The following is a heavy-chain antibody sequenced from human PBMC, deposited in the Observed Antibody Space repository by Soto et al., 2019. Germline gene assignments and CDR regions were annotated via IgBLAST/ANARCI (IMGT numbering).Heavy chain of an antibody. CDR3: ASEYCSGGSCYYYGMDV. Sequence: QVQLVESGGGVVQPGRSLRLSCAASGFTFSSYGMHWVRQAPGKGLEWVAVIWYDGSNKHYADSVKGRFTISRDNSKNTLYLQMNSLRAEDTAVYYCASEYCSGGSCYYYGMDVWDQGTTVTVSS. V-gene: IGHV3-33*01. CDR1: GFTFSSYG. CDR2: IWYDGSNK. D-gene: IGHD2-15*01. J-gene: IGHJ6*02.